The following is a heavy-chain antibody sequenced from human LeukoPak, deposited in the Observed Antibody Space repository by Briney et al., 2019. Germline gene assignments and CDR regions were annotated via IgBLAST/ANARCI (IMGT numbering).Heavy chain of an antibody. CDR1: GYSLTEIS. D-gene: IGHD4-17*01. Sequence: ASVKVSCKVSGYSLTEISMHWVRQPPGKGLEWMGGFDPEDVERIYAQKFQGRVTMTEDTSTDTAYMELSSLRSEDTAVYYCASETSATTFGYWGQGALVTVSS. CDR2: FDPEDVER. CDR3: ASETSATTFGY. J-gene: IGHJ4*02. V-gene: IGHV1-24*01.